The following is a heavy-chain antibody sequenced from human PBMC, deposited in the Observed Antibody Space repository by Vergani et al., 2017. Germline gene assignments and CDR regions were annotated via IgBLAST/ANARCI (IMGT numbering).Heavy chain of an antibody. Sequence: EVQLVQSGAEVKKPGESLRISCKGSGYSFTSYWISWVRQMPGKGLEWMGRIDPSDSYTNYSPSFQGHVTISADKSISTAYLQWSSLKASDTAMYYCERLMITFGGVIAPNWFDPWGQGTLVTVSS. CDR2: IDPSDSYT. D-gene: IGHD3-16*02. J-gene: IGHJ5*02. V-gene: IGHV5-10-1*03. CDR3: ERLMITFGGVIAPNWFDP. CDR1: GYSFTSYW.